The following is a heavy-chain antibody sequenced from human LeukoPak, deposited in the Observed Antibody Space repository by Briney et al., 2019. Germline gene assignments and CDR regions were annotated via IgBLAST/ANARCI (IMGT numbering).Heavy chain of an antibody. CDR2: FDPEDGET. Sequence: GASVKVSCKVSGYTLTEISMHWVRQAPGKGLEWMGGFDPEDGETIYAQKFQGRVTMTEDTSTDTAYMELSSLRSEDTAVYYCATAHHTSLKYSSGWPVDYWGQGTLVTVSS. D-gene: IGHD6-19*01. J-gene: IGHJ4*02. V-gene: IGHV1-24*01. CDR3: ATAHHTSLKYSSGWPVDY. CDR1: GYTLTEIS.